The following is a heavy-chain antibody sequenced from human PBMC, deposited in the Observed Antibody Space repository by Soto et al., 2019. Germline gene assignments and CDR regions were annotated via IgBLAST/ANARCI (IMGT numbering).Heavy chain of an antibody. Sequence: GGSLRLSCAASGFTFSSYAMSWVRQAPGKGLEWVSAISGSGGSTYYADSVQGRFTISRDNSKNTLYLQMNSLRAEDTAVYYCAKSGGYCSGGSCPEEHWYFDLWGRGTLVTVSS. J-gene: IGHJ2*01. CDR1: GFTFSSYA. V-gene: IGHV3-23*01. D-gene: IGHD2-15*01. CDR2: ISGSGGST. CDR3: AKSGGYCSGGSCPEEHWYFDL.